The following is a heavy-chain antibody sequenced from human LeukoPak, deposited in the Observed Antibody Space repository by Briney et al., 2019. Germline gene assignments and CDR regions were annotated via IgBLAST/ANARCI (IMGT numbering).Heavy chain of an antibody. CDR3: ARDALEAAAGTTFGKH. V-gene: IGHV3-11*01. J-gene: IGHJ1*01. Sequence: PGGSLRLSCAASGFTFSDYYMSWIRQAPGKGLEWVSYISSSGSTIYYADSVKGRFTISRDNAKNSLYLQMNSLRAEDTAVYYCARDALEAAAGTTFGKHWGQGTLVTVSS. CDR2: ISSSGSTI. D-gene: IGHD6-13*01. CDR1: GFTFSDYY.